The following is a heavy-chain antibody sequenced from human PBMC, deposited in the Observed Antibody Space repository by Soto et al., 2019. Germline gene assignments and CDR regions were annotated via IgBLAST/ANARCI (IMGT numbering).Heavy chain of an antibody. CDR3: ARGTYSSSSGRYYYYGMDV. CDR2: TYYRSKWYN. V-gene: IGHV6-1*01. CDR1: GDSVSSNSAA. Sequence: SQTLSLTCAISGDSVSSNSAAWNWIRQSPSRGLEWLGRTYYRSKWYNDYAVSVKSRITINPDTSKNQFSLQLNSVTPEDTAVYYCARGTYSSSSGRYYYYGMDVRGQGTTVTVSS. J-gene: IGHJ6*02. D-gene: IGHD6-6*01.